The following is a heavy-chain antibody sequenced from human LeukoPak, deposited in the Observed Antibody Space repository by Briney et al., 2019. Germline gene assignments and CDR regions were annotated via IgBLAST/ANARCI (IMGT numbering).Heavy chain of an antibody. V-gene: IGHV4-39*07. CDR1: GGSISSSSYY. CDR3: ASTYCGGDCYWDY. D-gene: IGHD2-21*02. CDR2: IYYSGST. J-gene: IGHJ4*02. Sequence: SSETLSLTCTVSGGSISSSSYYWGWIRQPPGKGLEWIGSIYYSGSTNYNPSLKSRVTISVDTSKNQFSLKLSSVTAADTAVYYCASTYCGGDCYWDYWGQGTLVTVSS.